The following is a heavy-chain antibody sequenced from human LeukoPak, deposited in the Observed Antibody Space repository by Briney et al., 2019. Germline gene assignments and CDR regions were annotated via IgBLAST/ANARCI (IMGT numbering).Heavy chain of an antibody. D-gene: IGHD7-27*01. CDR3: VRRSSWGWFDP. CDR1: GGSISSGDYY. CDR2: IYHSGNT. Sequence: SETLSLTCTVSGGSISSGDYYWSWIRQPPGKGLEWIAYIYHSGNTYYNPSLKSRITISLDTSRNQFSLKVTSVTAADTAVYYCVRRSSWGWFDPWGQGTLVTVSS. V-gene: IGHV4-30-4*01. J-gene: IGHJ5*02.